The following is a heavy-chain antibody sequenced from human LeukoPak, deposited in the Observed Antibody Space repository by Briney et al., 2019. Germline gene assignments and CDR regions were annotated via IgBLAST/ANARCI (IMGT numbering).Heavy chain of an antibody. V-gene: IGHV3-21*01. Sequence: PGGSLRLSCAASGFTFSSYSMNWVRQAPGKGLEWVSSISSSSSYIYYADSVKGRFTISRDNAKNSLYLQMNSLRAEDTAVYYSARRIIGYCSGGSCSSFDYWGQGTLVTVSS. CDR3: ARRIIGYCSGGSCSSFDY. J-gene: IGHJ4*02. CDR2: ISSSSSYI. CDR1: GFTFSSYS. D-gene: IGHD2-15*01.